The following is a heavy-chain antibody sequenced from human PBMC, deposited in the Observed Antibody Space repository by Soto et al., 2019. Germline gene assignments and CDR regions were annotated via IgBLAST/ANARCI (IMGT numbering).Heavy chain of an antibody. V-gene: IGHV1-69*12. CDR3: ARDGSRSWYLYHYHGTDV. CDR2: IIPIFGTA. Sequence: QVQLVQSGAEVKKPGSSVKVSCKASGGTFSSYAISWVRQAPGQGLEWMGGIIPIFGTAHYAQKFQGRVTLTAGESTSTAYLELSCLRSEDTAVYYCARDGSRSWYLYHYHGTDVWGQGTTVTVYS. D-gene: IGHD6-13*01. J-gene: IGHJ6*02. CDR1: GGTFSSYA.